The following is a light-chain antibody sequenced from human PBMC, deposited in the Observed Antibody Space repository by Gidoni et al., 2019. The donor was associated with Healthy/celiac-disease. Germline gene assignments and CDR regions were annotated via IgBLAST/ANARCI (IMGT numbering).Light chain of an antibody. CDR2: KDS. CDR3: QSADSSGTYVV. CDR1: ALPKQY. J-gene: IGLJ2*01. Sequence: DLTQPPSVSVSPGQTARITCSGDALPKQYAYWYQQKPGQAPVLVIYKDSERPSGIPERFSGSSSGTTVTLTISGVQAEDEADYYCQSADSSGTYVVFGGGTKLTVL. V-gene: IGLV3-25*02.